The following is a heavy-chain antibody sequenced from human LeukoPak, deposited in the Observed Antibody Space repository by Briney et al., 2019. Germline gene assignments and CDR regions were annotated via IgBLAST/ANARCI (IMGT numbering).Heavy chain of an antibody. J-gene: IGHJ3*02. Sequence: GGSLRLSCAASGFTFSGSDVHWVRQASGKGLEWVGHIRSKTNNYATADAASVKGRFTFSRDDSKNTAYIQMNSLKTEDTAVYYCTRHNYDRSGYGAFDIWGQGTMVTVSS. CDR3: TRHNYDRSGYGAFDI. CDR1: GFTFSGSD. D-gene: IGHD3-22*01. V-gene: IGHV3-73*01. CDR2: IRSKTNNYAT.